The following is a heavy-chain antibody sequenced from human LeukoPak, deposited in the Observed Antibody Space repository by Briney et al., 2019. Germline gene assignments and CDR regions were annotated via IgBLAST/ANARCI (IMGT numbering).Heavy chain of an antibody. CDR1: GYTFTSYD. CDR2: MDPNSGNT. Sequence: ASVKVSCKASGYTFTSYDINWVRQATGQGLEWMGWMDPNSGNTGYAQKFQGRVTMTRNTSISTAYMELSSLRSEDTAVYYCARVAYCGGDCYPPDWYFDLWGRGTLVTVSS. D-gene: IGHD2-21*02. V-gene: IGHV1-8*01. J-gene: IGHJ2*01. CDR3: ARVAYCGGDCYPPDWYFDL.